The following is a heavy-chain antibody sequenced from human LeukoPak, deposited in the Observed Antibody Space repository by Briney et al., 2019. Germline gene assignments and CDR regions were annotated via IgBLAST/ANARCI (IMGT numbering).Heavy chain of an antibody. V-gene: IGHV3-74*01. CDR1: GFTFSSYW. D-gene: IGHD5-18*01. J-gene: IGHJ6*03. CDR3: ARGRHLYSYAYDYYMDV. Sequence: GGSLRLSCAASGFTFSSYWMHWVRQAPGKGLVWVSRINTDGSSTNYADSVKGRFTISRDNAKNTLYLQVGSLRAEDTAVYYCARGRHLYSYAYDYYMDVWGKGTTVTISS. CDR2: INTDGSST.